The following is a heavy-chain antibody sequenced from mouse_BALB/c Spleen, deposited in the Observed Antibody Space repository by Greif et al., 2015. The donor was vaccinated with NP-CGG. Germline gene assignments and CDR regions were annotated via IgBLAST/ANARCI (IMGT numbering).Heavy chain of an antibody. V-gene: IGHV1-74*01. CDR2: IDPSDSET. CDR3: ARVTTATLAY. D-gene: IGHD1-2*01. Sequence: QVQLQQSGPQLVRPGASVKISCKASGYSFTSYWMHWVKQRPGQGLEWIGMIDPSDSETRLNQKFKDKATLTVDKSSSTAYMQLSSPTSEDSAVYYCARVTTATLAYWGLLTLVTVSA. J-gene: IGHJ3*01. CDR1: GYSFTSYW.